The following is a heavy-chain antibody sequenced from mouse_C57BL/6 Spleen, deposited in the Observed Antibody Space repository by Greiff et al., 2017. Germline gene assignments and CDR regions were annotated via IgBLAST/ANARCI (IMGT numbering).Heavy chain of an antibody. CDR2: INPYNGDT. Sequence: VQLQQSSPSLVKPGDSVKISCKPSAYSFHGSFMNLLLQSHGTSLEWIGRINPYNGDTFYNQKFKGKATLTVDNSSSTAHMELRSLTSEDSAVYYCARWPYDHENFDVWGTGTTVTVSS. D-gene: IGHD2-3*01. CDR1: AYSFHGSF. J-gene: IGHJ1*03. V-gene: IGHV1-20*01. CDR3: ARWPYDHENFDV.